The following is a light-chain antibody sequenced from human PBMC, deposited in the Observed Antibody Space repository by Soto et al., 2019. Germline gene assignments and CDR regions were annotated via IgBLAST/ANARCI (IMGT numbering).Light chain of an antibody. V-gene: IGLV1-40*01. CDR2: DNN. CDR3: QSFDTSLSGFVV. J-gene: IGLJ2*01. CDR1: SSNIGAGYD. Sequence: QSVLTQPPSMSGAPGQRVTISCTGSSSNIGAGYDVHWYQQHPGTAPKLLIFDNNNRPSGVPDRFSGSKSDTSASLDITGLPAEDEADYYCQSFDTSLSGFVVFGGGTKLTVL.